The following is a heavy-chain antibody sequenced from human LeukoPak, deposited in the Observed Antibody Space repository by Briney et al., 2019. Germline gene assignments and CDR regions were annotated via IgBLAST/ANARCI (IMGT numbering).Heavy chain of an antibody. CDR3: TTSITIFGVVITLDY. D-gene: IGHD3-3*01. CDR1: GFTFSSYA. V-gene: IGHV3-23*01. J-gene: IGHJ4*02. CDR2: ISGSGGST. Sequence: TGGSLRLSCAASGFTFSSYAMSWVRQAPGKGLEWVSAISGSGGSTYYADSVKGRFTISRDNSKNTLYLQMNSLKTEDTAVYYCTTSITIFGVVITLDYWGQGTLVTVSS.